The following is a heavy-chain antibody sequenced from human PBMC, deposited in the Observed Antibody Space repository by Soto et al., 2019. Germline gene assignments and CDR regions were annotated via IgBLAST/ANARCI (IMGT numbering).Heavy chain of an antibody. CDR1: GGSISSSSYY. CDR2: IYYSGST. CDR3: ARHLGSGRKTPLLSYYYYYGMDV. D-gene: IGHD3-10*01. Sequence: QLQLQESGPGLVKPSETLSLTCTVSGGSISSSSYYWGWIRQPPGKGLEWIGSIYYSGSTYYNPSLKSRVTISVDPSKNQFSLKLSSVTAADTAVYYCARHLGSGRKTPLLSYYYYYGMDVWGQGTTVTVSS. J-gene: IGHJ6*02. V-gene: IGHV4-39*01.